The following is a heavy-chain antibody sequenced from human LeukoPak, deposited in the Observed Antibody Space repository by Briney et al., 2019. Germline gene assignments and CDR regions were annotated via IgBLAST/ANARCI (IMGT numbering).Heavy chain of an antibody. Sequence: PSETLSLTCTVSGGSISSSSYYWGWIRQPPGKGLEWIGSIYYSGSTYYNPSLKSRVTISVDTSKNQFSLKLSSVTAADTAVYYCARDVRNYYDSSGYSYWGQGTLVTVSS. CDR2: IYYSGST. CDR1: GGSISSSSYY. V-gene: IGHV4-39*07. J-gene: IGHJ4*02. D-gene: IGHD3-22*01. CDR3: ARDVRNYYDSSGYSY.